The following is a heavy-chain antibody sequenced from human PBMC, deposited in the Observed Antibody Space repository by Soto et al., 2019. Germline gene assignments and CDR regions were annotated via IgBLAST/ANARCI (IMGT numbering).Heavy chain of an antibody. CDR1: CASIISENYY. Sequence: SETLSLTCTVSCASIISENYYWGWIRQPPGKGLEWIGNIDYSRNTYYNPSLKSRVTLSVDTSKNQFSLRLSSVTAADTAIYFCAGLNPSQRDWEGYYFYDLDVWGHGATVTVSS. V-gene: IGHV4-39*01. CDR3: AGLNPSQRDWEGYYFYDLDV. D-gene: IGHD1-26*01. J-gene: IGHJ6*02. CDR2: IDYSRNT.